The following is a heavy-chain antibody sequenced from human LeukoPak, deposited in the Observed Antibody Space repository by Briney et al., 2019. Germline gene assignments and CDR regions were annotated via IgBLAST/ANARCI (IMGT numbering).Heavy chain of an antibody. Sequence: SETLSLTCTVSGGSISSSSYYWGWIRQPPGKGLEWIGSIYYSGSTYYNPSLKSRVTISVDTSKNQFSLKLSSVTAADTAVYYCARHRIAAASQLDYWGQGTLVTVSS. CDR3: ARHRIAAASQLDY. CDR1: GGSISSSSYY. V-gene: IGHV4-39*01. J-gene: IGHJ4*02. CDR2: IYYSGST. D-gene: IGHD6-13*01.